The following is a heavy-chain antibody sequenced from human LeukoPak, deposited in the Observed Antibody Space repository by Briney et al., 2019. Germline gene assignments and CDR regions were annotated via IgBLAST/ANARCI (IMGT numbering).Heavy chain of an antibody. CDR3: ARVEDRDYIWGSYRLADC. D-gene: IGHD3-16*02. J-gene: IGHJ4*02. V-gene: IGHV1-18*04. Sequence: ASVKVSCKASGYTFTSYGISWVRQAPGQGLEWMGWINPYNGNTNYAQKLQGRVTMTTDTSTTTAYMELGSLRSDDTAVYYCARVEDRDYIWGSYRLADCWGQGTLVTVSS. CDR2: INPYNGNT. CDR1: GYTFTSYG.